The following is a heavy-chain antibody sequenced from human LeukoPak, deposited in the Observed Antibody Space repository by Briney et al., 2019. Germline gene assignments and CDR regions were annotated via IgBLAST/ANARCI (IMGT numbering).Heavy chain of an antibody. Sequence: PSETLSLTCTVSGGSISSYYWSWIRQPAGKGLEWMGRIYSRGNSNYNPSLKRRVTMSVDTSKSQFSLKLNSVTAADTAVYYCAREVVPGAMYFDYWGQGTLATVSS. V-gene: IGHV4-4*07. CDR2: IYSRGNS. CDR1: GGSISSYY. J-gene: IGHJ4*01. CDR3: AREVVPGAMYFDY. D-gene: IGHD2-2*01.